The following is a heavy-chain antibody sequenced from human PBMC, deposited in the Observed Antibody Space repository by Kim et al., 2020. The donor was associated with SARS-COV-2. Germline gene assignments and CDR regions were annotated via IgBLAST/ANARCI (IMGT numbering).Heavy chain of an antibody. Sequence: SETLSLTCAVYGGSFSGYYWSWIRQPPGKGLEWIGEINHSGSTNYNPSLKSRVTISVDTSKNQFSLKLSSVTAADTAVYYCARVSLIRYFDWWYSYYYMDVGGKGTTVTVSS. D-gene: IGHD3-9*01. CDR3: ARVSLIRYFDWWYSYYYMDV. CDR1: GGSFSGYY. V-gene: IGHV4-34*01. CDR2: INHSGST. J-gene: IGHJ6*03.